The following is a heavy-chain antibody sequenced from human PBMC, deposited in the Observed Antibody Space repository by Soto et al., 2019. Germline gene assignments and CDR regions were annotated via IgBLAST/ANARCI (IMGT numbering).Heavy chain of an antibody. CDR3: AIEGVTNYTDYDFEL. CDR2: ISGSGIDI. D-gene: IGHD3-16*01. CDR1: GFAFYYYN. V-gene: IGHV3-21*01. J-gene: IGHJ4*01. Sequence: GGSLSLSCAASGFAFYYYNMNWVRQAPARGLEWVSSISGSGIDIHFTDSVTGRFTISRVNAKTSLYLQMDSLRPEDTAIYYCAIEGVTNYTDYDFELLGHGALVNVAS.